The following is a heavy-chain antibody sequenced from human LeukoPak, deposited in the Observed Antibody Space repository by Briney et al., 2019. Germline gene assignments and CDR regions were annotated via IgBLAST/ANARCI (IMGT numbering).Heavy chain of an antibody. CDR3: ARGDDSFYYYYYGMDV. CDR1: GFTFGDYA. V-gene: IGHV4-39*07. CDR2: IYYSGTT. Sequence: GSLRLSCTASGFTFGDYALSWFRQPPGKGLEWIGSIYYSGTTYYNPSLKSRVTISVDTSKNQFSLKLNSVTAADTAVYYCARGDDSFYYYYYGMDVWGQGTTVTVSS. D-gene: IGHD3-22*01. J-gene: IGHJ6*02.